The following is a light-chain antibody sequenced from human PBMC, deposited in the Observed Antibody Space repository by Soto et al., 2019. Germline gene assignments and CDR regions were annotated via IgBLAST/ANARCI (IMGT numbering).Light chain of an antibody. V-gene: IGKV4-1*01. CDR2: WAS. Sequence: IVMTQSPDNLPVSLGERAAINCKSNQSVLSNNNHYLAWFQQKPGQPPKLLIYWASTRGSGVPDRFSGSGSGTDFTLTINNLQAEDVAVYYCQQYHSDPITFGQGTRLEIK. J-gene: IGKJ5*01. CDR1: QSVLSNNNHY. CDR3: QQYHSDPIT.